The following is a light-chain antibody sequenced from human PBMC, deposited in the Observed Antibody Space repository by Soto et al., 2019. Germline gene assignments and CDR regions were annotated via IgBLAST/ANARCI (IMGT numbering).Light chain of an antibody. CDR1: QGINNY. CDR2: AAS. J-gene: IGKJ4*01. CDR3: QQFRSCPLT. V-gene: IGKV1-27*01. Sequence: DIQMTQSPSSLSASVGSRVSITCRASQGINNYLAWYQQKPGKVPKVLIYAASTLQPGVPSRFSGSGSGTDFTLTISRLEPEDFSVYYCQQFRSCPLTFAAGIK.